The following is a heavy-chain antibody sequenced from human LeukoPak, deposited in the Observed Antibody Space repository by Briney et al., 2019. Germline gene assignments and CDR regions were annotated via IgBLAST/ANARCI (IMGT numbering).Heavy chain of an antibody. Sequence: PWGSLRLSCAASGFTFSDYYMSWIRQAPGKGLEWVSYISSSGSTTYYADSVKGRFTISRDNSKNTLYLQMNTLRAEDTAVYYCAKDERYIYGYYFDSWGQGTLVTASS. V-gene: IGHV3-11*01. D-gene: IGHD3-9*01. CDR1: GFTFSDYY. CDR3: AKDERYIYGYYFDS. J-gene: IGHJ4*02. CDR2: ISSSGSTT.